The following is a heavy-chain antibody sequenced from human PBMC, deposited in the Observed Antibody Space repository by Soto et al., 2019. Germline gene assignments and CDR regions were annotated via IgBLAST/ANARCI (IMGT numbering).Heavy chain of an antibody. CDR1: GFIFTGYY. D-gene: IGHD3-16*01. J-gene: IGHJ4*02. CDR2: IKSNGGDP. V-gene: IGHV1-2*02. CDR3: ARDESSYGDTSFGC. Sequence: ASVKVSCKASGFIFTGYYIHWVRQAPGQGLEWMGWIKSNGGDPKYAQKFQDRVTMTRDTSMNTVYLELSSLRSDDSAVYYWARDESSYGDTSFGCRGKGTLGTVSS.